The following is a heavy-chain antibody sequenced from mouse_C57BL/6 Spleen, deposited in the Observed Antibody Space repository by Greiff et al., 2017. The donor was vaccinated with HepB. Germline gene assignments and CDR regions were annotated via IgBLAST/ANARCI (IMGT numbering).Heavy chain of an antibody. Sequence: QLQQSGPAMVAPSQSLSITCTVSGFSLTSYGVHWVRQPPGKGLEWLVVIWSDGSTTYNSALKSRLSISKDNSKSQVFLKMNSLQTDDTAMYYCARHATIYDGLDYWGQGTTLTVSS. CDR1: GFSLTSYG. D-gene: IGHD2-3*01. V-gene: IGHV2-6-2*01. J-gene: IGHJ2*01. CDR2: IWSDGST. CDR3: ARHATIYDGLDY.